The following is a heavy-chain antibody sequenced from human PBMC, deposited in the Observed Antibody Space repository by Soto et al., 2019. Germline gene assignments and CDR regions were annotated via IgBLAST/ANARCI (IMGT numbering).Heavy chain of an antibody. CDR1: GGTFSTYG. V-gene: IGHV1-69*01. J-gene: IGHJ4*02. Sequence: QVQLVQSGAEVKKPGSSVKVSCKASGGTFSTYGINWVRQAPAQGLEWMGGIIPILGTANYAQKFQGRVTITADESTSTAYMELSSLRSEDTAVYYCERGSYGDYAYWGQGTLVTVSS. CDR3: ERGSYGDYAY. CDR2: IIPILGTA. D-gene: IGHD4-17*01.